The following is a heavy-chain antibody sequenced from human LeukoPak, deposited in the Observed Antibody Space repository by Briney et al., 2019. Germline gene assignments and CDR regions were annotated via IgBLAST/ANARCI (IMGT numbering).Heavy chain of an antibody. CDR3: ARERYDSSGYGIDY. CDR1: VGSISSGGCL. CDR2: IYYSGST. J-gene: IGHJ4*02. Sequence: PSQTLSLTCTVSVGSISSGGCLWSWIRPPPGKGLEWIGYIYYSGSTYYNPSLKSRVSISVDTSKNQFSLQLSSVTAADTAVYYCARERYDSSGYGIDYWGQGTLVTVSS. V-gene: IGHV4-31*03. D-gene: IGHD3-22*01.